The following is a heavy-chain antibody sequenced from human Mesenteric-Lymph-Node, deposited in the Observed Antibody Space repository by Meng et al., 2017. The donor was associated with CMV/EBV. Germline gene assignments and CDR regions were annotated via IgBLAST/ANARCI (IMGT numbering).Heavy chain of an antibody. D-gene: IGHD3-10*01. CDR2: IKSKTDGGTT. CDR3: TTEYYYGSGSHPPFDY. J-gene: IGHJ4*02. V-gene: IGHV3-15*01. Sequence: GGSLRLSCAASGFTFSNAWMSWVRQAPGKGLEWVGRIKSKTDGGTTDYAASVKGRFTISRDDSKNTLYLQMNSLKTEDTAVYYCTTEYYYGSGSHPPFDYWGQGTLVTVSS. CDR1: GFTFSNAW.